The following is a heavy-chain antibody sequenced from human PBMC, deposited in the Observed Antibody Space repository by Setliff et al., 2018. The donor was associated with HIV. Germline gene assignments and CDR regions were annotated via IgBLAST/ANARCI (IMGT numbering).Heavy chain of an antibody. CDR3: ARPRVFDSFDV. CDR1: GYMILGYK. D-gene: IGHD6-6*01. V-gene: IGHV1-2*06. J-gene: IGHJ3*01. Sequence: ASVKVSCKAIGYMILGYKMNWVRQAPGQGLEWIGRISPNNGAAEYAPKLQGRVSMTLDTSISTAYLEIPRLTSDDAAVYFCARPRVFDSFDVWGQGTMVTVSS. CDR2: ISPNNGAA.